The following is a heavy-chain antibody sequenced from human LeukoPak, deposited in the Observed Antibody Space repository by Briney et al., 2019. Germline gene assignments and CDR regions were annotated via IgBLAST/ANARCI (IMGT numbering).Heavy chain of an antibody. CDR1: GGSFSGYY. J-gene: IGHJ3*02. D-gene: IGHD3-9*01. Sequence: PSETLSLTCAVYGGSFSGYYWSWIRQPPGKGLEWIGEINHSGSTDYNPSLKSRVTISVDTSKNQFSLKLSSVTAADTAVYYCARQGLLFELQYFDWNTINAFDIWGQGTMVTVSS. CDR3: ARQGLLFELQYFDWNTINAFDI. CDR2: INHSGST. V-gene: IGHV4-34*01.